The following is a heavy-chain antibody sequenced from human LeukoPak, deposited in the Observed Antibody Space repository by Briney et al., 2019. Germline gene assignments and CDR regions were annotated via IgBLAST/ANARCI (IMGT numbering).Heavy chain of an antibody. CDR2: MNPNSGNT. Sequence: GASVKVSCKASGYTFTSYDISWVRQATGQGLEWMGWMNPNSGNTGYAQKFQGRVTITRNTSISTAYMELSSLRSEDTAVYYCARARIIPYYDSPFGYYYYMDVWGKGTTVTVSS. CDR3: ARARIIPYYDSPFGYYYYMDV. J-gene: IGHJ6*03. V-gene: IGHV1-8*03. D-gene: IGHD3-22*01. CDR1: GYTFTSYD.